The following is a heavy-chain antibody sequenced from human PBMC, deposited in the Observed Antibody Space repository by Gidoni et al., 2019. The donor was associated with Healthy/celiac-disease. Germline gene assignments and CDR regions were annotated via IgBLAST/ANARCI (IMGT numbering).Heavy chain of an antibody. V-gene: IGHV3-53*02. D-gene: IGHD3-10*01. CDR3: ASERAYGSGRGYYYGMDV. CDR1: GFTVSSNY. Sequence: EVQLVATGGGLIQPGGSLRLSCAASGFTVSSNYMSVVRQDPGKGLEWVSVIYSGGSTYYADSVKGRFTISRDNSKNTLYLQMNSLRAEDTAVYYCASERAYGSGRGYYYGMDVWGQGTTVTVSS. J-gene: IGHJ6*02. CDR2: IYSGGST.